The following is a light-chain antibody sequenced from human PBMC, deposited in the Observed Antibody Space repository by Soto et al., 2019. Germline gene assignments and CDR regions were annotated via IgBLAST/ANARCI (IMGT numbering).Light chain of an antibody. CDR2: EVS. J-gene: IGLJ1*01. CDR1: SSDVGGYNY. V-gene: IGLV2-8*01. Sequence: QSALTQLPSASGSPGQSVTISCTGTSSDVGGYNYVSWYQQHPGEAPKLMIYEVSKRPSGVPDRFSGSKSANTASLTVSGLQAEDEADYYCSSYAGSSNYVFGSGTKVTVL. CDR3: SSYAGSSNYV.